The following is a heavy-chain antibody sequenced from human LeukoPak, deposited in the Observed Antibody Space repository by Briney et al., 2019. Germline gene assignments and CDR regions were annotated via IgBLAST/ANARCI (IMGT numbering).Heavy chain of an antibody. V-gene: IGHV4-38-2*02. D-gene: IGHD2-2*01. CDR1: GYSISSGNY. J-gene: IGHJ5*02. CDR2: IYQSGST. Sequence: PSETLSLTCTVSGYSISSGNYWGWMRQPPGKGLEWIGSIYQSGSTYYNPSLESRVTISVDASKNQFSLKLRSVTAADTAVYYCATHLGDCTSTSCYRGGFDPWGQGTLVTVSS. CDR3: ATHLGDCTSTSCYRGGFDP.